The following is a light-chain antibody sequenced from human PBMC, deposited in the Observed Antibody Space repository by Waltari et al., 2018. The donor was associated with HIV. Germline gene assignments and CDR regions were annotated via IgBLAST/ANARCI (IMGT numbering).Light chain of an antibody. V-gene: IGLV4-69*01. Sequence: QLALTQSPSASASLGASVRLTCTLSSGQSSYSIAWHQQQPEKGPRFLMRLNSAGSHTRGDGIPYRFSGSASGAERYLTISSLQSEDEADYYCQSWDNGVRVFGGGTKLTVL. CDR2: LNSAGSH. CDR1: SGQSSYS. J-gene: IGLJ3*02. CDR3: QSWDNGVRV.